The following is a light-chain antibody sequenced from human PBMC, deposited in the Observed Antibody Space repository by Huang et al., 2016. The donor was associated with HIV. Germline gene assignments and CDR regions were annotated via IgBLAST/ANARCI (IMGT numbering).Light chain of an antibody. CDR3: MQTTHWPWA. CDR2: KVS. J-gene: IGKJ1*01. Sequence: DVVLTQSPPSLPVTLGQSASFSCRSNQSLVYSDGDTYLSWFQQRPGQSPRRLFYKVSNRDSGVPDRFSGSVSGTDFTLKISRVETEDVGMYYCMQTTHWPWAFGQGTNVEIK. CDR1: QSLVYSDGDTY. V-gene: IGKV2-30*01.